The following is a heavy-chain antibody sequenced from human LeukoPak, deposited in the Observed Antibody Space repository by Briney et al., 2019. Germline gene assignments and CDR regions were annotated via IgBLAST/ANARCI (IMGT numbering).Heavy chain of an antibody. J-gene: IGHJ3*02. V-gene: IGHV1-2*02. CDR2: INPNSGGT. Sequence: ASVKVSCKASGYTFTGYYMHWVRQAPGHGLEWMGWINPNSGGTNYAQKFQGRVTMTRDTSISTADRELSRLRSDDTGVYYCARDWTTVTPRAAFDIWVQGTMVSVSS. CDR3: ARDWTTVTPRAAFDI. D-gene: IGHD4-17*01. CDR1: GYTFTGYY.